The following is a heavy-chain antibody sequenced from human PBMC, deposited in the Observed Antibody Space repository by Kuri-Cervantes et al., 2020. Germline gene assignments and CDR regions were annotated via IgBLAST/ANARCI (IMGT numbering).Heavy chain of an antibody. D-gene: IGHD3-3*01. V-gene: IGHV3-19*01. J-gene: IGHJ6*02. CDR2: VSWNGSRT. CDR3: AKVGFWSGYYGMDV. CDR1: GFTFSNSD. Sequence: GESLKISCAASGFTFSNSDMNWVRQAPGKGLEWVSGVSWNGSRTHYADSVKGRFTISRDNSKNTLYLQMNSLRAEDTAVYYCAKVGFWSGYYGMDVWGQGTTVTVSS.